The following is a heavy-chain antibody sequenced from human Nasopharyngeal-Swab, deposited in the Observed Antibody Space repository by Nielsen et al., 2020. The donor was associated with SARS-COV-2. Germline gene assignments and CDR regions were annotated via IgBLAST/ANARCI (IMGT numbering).Heavy chain of an antibody. CDR3: AAGVYYDFWSGYPPLDY. J-gene: IGHJ4*02. CDR1: GFTFTSSA. Sequence: VKVSCKASGFTFTSSAVQWVRQARGQRLEWIGWIVVGSGNTNYAQKFQERVTITRDMSTSTAYMELSSLRSEDTAVYYCAAGVYYDFWSGYPPLDYWGQGTLVTVSS. CDR2: IVVGSGNT. V-gene: IGHV1-58*01. D-gene: IGHD3-3*01.